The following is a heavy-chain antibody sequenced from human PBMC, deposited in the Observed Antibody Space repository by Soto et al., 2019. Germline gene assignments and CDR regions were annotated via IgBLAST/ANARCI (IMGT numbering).Heavy chain of an antibody. V-gene: IGHV4-30-2*01. CDR3: ASRDGYNIFDY. J-gene: IGHJ4*02. CDR1: GGSISSGGYS. Sequence: QLQLQESGSGLVKPSQTLSLTCAVSGGSISSGGYSWSWIRQPPGKGLEWIGYIYHSGSTYYNPPRKSRVTISVDRSKSQFSLKLSSVTAADTAVYYCASRDGYNIFDYWGQGTLVTVSS. D-gene: IGHD5-12*01. CDR2: IYHSGST.